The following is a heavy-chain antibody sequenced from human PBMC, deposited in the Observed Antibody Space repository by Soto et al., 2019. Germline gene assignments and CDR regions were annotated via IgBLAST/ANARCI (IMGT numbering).Heavy chain of an antibody. J-gene: IGHJ6*02. CDR2: IYYSGST. V-gene: IGHV4-59*01. D-gene: IGHD6-19*01. CDR1: SGSINNYY. Sequence: ETLSLTCAVSSGSINNYYWSWIRQPPGKGLEWIGYIYYSGSTNFNPSLKSRVTISVDTSKNQFSLKLSSVTAADTAVYYCARAGPAGYYHSGMDVWGQGTTVTVSS. CDR3: ARAGPAGYYHSGMDV.